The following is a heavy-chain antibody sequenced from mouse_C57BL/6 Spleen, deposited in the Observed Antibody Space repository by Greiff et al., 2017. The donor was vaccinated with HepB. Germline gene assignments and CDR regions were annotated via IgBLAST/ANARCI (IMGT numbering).Heavy chain of an antibody. CDR3: ASGDGGTWFAY. D-gene: IGHD3-3*01. Sequence: VQLQQSGPGLVKPSQSLSLTCSVPGYSITSGYYWNWIRQFPGNKLEWMGYISYDGSNNYNPSLKNRISITRDTSKNQFFLKLNSVTTEDTATYYCASGDGGTWFAYWGQGTLVTVSA. CDR2: ISYDGSN. J-gene: IGHJ3*01. CDR1: GYSITSGYY. V-gene: IGHV3-6*01.